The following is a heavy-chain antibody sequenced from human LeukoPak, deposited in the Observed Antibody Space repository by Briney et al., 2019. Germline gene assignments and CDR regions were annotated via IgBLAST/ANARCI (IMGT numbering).Heavy chain of an antibody. CDR3: ARALRSFAFDI. Sequence: NLQGRVTMTTDTSTSTAYMELSRLGSHDTAVYYCARALRSFAFDIWGQGTMVTVSS. V-gene: IGHV1-18*01. D-gene: IGHD3-10*01. J-gene: IGHJ3*02.